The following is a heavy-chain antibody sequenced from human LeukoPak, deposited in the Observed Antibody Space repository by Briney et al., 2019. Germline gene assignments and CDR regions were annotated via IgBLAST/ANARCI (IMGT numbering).Heavy chain of an antibody. Sequence: GASVKVSCKASGYTFTGYYMHWVRQAPGQGLAWMGWINPNSGGTNYAQKFQGRVTMTRDTSISTAYMELSRLRSDDTAVYYCAREFDSSGYYYYYYGMDVWAKGPRSPSP. J-gene: IGHJ6*02. CDR3: AREFDSSGYYYYYYGMDV. CDR1: GYTFTGYY. CDR2: INPNSGGT. D-gene: IGHD3-22*01. V-gene: IGHV1-2*02.